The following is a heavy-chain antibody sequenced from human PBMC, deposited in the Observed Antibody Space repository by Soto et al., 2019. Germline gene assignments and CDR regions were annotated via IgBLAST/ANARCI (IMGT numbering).Heavy chain of an antibody. J-gene: IGHJ4*02. Sequence: QVQLVQSGREVKKPGSSVKVSCKASGGTFSDSVTSWVRQAPGQGLEWMGGIVPIFGKANLAEKFQDRVTLTADQSTSTAYMELSSLRSEDSPVYYCARGRDGSNYYFDYWGQGTLVTVSS. CDR3: ARGRDGSNYYFDY. D-gene: IGHD3-10*01. CDR2: IVPIFGKA. V-gene: IGHV1-69*01. CDR1: GGTFSDSV.